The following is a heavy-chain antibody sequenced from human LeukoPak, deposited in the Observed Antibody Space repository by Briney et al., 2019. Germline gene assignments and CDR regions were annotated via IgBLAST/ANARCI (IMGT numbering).Heavy chain of an antibody. Sequence: PGGSLRLSCAASGFTVGSEYMSWVRQAPGKGLEWVSVIYSGGVTYYADSVKGRFTISRDNSKSTVYLQMNSLRAEDTAVYYCARGLRYSTGWFYFDYWGQGTLVTVSS. CDR2: IYSGGVT. CDR1: GFTVGSEY. D-gene: IGHD6-19*01. V-gene: IGHV3-53*01. CDR3: ARGLRYSTGWFYFDY. J-gene: IGHJ4*02.